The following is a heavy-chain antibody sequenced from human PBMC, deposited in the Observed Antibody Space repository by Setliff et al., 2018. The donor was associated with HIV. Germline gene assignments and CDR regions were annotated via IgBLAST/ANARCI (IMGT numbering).Heavy chain of an antibody. V-gene: IGHV4-31*03. D-gene: IGHD3-3*01. Sequence: PSETLSLTCTVSGVSISSGGYYWNWIRQHPGKGLEWIGYISSRGSTYYNPSLKSRVTISVDTSKNHFSLKLSSVTAADTAVFYCARVPFTTGFDYWGQGILVTVSS. CDR1: GVSISSGGYY. CDR2: ISSRGST. J-gene: IGHJ4*02. CDR3: ARVPFTTGFDY.